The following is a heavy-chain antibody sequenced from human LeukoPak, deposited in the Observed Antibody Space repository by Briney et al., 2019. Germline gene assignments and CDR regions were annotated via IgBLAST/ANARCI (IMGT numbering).Heavy chain of an antibody. CDR1: GGSTSSSNFY. Sequence: PSETLSFTCTASGGSTSSSNFYWGWLRQPPGMGLEWIGGIHYSGNTYYNPSLKSRVTISIDTSKNQFSLKLSSVTAADTAVYYCARLGAGPTYYDFWSGYSSFYFDYWGQGTLVTVSS. CDR3: ARLGAGPTYYDFWSGYSSFYFDY. V-gene: IGHV4-39*01. J-gene: IGHJ4*02. D-gene: IGHD3-3*01. CDR2: IHYSGNT.